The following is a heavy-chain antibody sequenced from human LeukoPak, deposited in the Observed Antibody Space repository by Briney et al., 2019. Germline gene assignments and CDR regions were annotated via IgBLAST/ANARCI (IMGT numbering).Heavy chain of an antibody. CDR3: ARAGSFINWFDP. D-gene: IGHD3-10*01. V-gene: IGHV1-69*01. Sequence: VASVKVSCKASGGTFSSYAISWVRQAPGQGLEWMGGIIPIFGTANHAQKFQGRVTITADESTSTAYMELSSLRSEDTAVYYCARAGSFINWFDPWGQGTLVTVSS. J-gene: IGHJ5*02. CDR2: IIPIFGTA. CDR1: GGTFSSYA.